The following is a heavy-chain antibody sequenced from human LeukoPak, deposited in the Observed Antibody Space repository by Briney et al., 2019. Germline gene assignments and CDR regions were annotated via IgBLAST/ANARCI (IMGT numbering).Heavy chain of an antibody. Sequence: PAETLSLTCAAYGGSFSGYYWSWLRQPPGKGLEWIGEINHSGSTNYKPSLTSRVTISVNTTKNQLSLTLRPVTAADTEVYSFSRVSNIGTDTRGQGTLVSVSS. J-gene: IGHJ5*02. D-gene: IGHD1-14*01. V-gene: IGHV4-34*01. CDR1: GGSFSGYY. CDR3: SRVSNIGTDT. CDR2: INHSGST.